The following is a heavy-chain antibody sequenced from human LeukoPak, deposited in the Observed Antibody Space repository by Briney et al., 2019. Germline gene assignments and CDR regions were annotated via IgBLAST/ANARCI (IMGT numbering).Heavy chain of an antibody. CDR1: GYTFTVYY. J-gene: IGHJ4*02. V-gene: IGHV1-2*02. Sequence: ASVRVSFAASGYTFTVYYMHWGRQAPGQGGGWMGWINPNSGGTNYAQKFQDRVTITRDRTISTAYMELSRLRSDDTAVYYCARPTLPDYSSSWYLGWGQGTLVTVSS. CDR2: INPNSGGT. CDR3: ARPTLPDYSSSWYLG. D-gene: IGHD6-13*01.